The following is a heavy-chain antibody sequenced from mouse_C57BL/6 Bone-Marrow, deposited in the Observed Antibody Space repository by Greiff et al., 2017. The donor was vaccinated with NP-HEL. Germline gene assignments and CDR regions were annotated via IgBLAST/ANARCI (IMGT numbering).Heavy chain of an antibody. J-gene: IGHJ4*01. CDR3: ARSSPRYYAMDY. CDR1: GFSLTSYG. CDR2: IWSDGST. Sequence: QVQLQQSGPGLVAPSQSLSITCTVSGFSLTSYGVHWVRQPPGKGLEWLVVIWSDGSTTYNSALKSRLSISKDNSKSQVFLKMNSLQTDDTAMYYCARSSPRYYAMDYWGQGTSVTVSS. V-gene: IGHV2-6*03.